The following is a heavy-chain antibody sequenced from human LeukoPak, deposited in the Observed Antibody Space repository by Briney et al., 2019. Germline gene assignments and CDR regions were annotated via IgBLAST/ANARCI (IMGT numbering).Heavy chain of an antibody. Sequence: ASVKVSCKASGYTFTGYYMHWVRQAPGQGLEWMGWINPNSGGTNYAQKFQGRVTMTRDTSISTAYMELSRLRSDDTAVYYCARVRPGRYGSGSYYNNWFDPWGQGTLVTVSS. D-gene: IGHD3-10*01. CDR3: ARVRPGRYGSGSYYNNWFDP. CDR1: GYTFTGYY. V-gene: IGHV1-2*02. CDR2: INPNSGGT. J-gene: IGHJ5*02.